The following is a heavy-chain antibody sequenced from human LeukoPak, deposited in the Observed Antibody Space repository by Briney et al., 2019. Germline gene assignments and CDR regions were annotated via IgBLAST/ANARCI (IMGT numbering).Heavy chain of an antibody. CDR2: IYYSGST. D-gene: IGHD6-6*01. J-gene: IGHJ4*02. CDR1: GDSVTNHY. Sequence: PSETLSLTCIVSGDSVTNHYWSLIRQPPGKGLEWIGYIYYSGSTNYNPSLKSRVTISADTSKNQFSLKLSSVTAADTAVYYCARARASRWFEGFDYWGQGTLVTVSS. V-gene: IGHV4-59*02. CDR3: ARARASRWFEGFDY.